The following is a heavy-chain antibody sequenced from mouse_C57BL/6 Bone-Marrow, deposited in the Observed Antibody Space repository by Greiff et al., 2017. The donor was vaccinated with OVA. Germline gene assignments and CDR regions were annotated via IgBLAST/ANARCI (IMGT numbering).Heavy chain of an antibody. CDR2: IWSGGST. CDR3: ARSTYYYAMDY. CDR1: GFSLTSYG. V-gene: IGHV2-2*01. J-gene: IGHJ4*01. Sequence: VKVVESGPGLVQPSQSLSITCTASGFSLTSYGVHWVRQSPGKGLEWLGVIWSGGSTDYNAAFISRLSISKDNSKSQVFFKMNSLQADDAAIYYCARSTYYYAMDYWGQGTSVTVSS.